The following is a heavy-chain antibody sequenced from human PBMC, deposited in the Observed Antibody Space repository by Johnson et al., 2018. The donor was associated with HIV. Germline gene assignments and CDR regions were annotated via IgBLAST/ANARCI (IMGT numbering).Heavy chain of an antibody. J-gene: IGHJ3*02. CDR1: GLTVSINY. Sequence: VQLVESGGGLIQPGGSLRLSCAASGLTVSINYMSWVRQPPGKGLEWVANINQDGLEKTYADSVKGRFTITRDNSKNTLYLQMNSLRAEDTAVYSCARLNSGRSYGAYDAFDIWGQGTMVTVSS. D-gene: IGHD1-26*01. CDR2: INQDGLEK. V-gene: IGHV3-7*01. CDR3: ARLNSGRSYGAYDAFDI.